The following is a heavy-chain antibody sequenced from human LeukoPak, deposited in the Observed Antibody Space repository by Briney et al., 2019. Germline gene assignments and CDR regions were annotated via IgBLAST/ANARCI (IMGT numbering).Heavy chain of an antibody. Sequence: SETLSLTCAVYGGSFSGYYWSWIRQPPGKGLEWIGEINHSGSTNYNPSLKSRVTISVDTSKNQFSLKLSSATAADTAVYYCARGGVDIVLMVYAAIAAAPYFDYWGQGTLVTVSS. CDR2: INHSGST. D-gene: IGHD2-8*01. CDR3: ARGGVDIVLMVYAAIAAAPYFDY. J-gene: IGHJ4*02. V-gene: IGHV4-34*01. CDR1: GGSFSGYY.